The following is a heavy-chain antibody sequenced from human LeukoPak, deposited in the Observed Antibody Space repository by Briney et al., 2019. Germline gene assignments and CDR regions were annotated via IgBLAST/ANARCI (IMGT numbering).Heavy chain of an antibody. J-gene: IGHJ6*03. Sequence: SSETLSLTCTVSGGSISSYYWSWIRQPPGKGLEWIGYIYYSGSTNYNPSLKSRVTMSVDTSKNQFSLKLSSVTAADTAVYYCARGQWLNYYYYMDVWGKGTTVTVSS. CDR2: IYYSGST. CDR3: ARGQWLNYYYYMDV. D-gene: IGHD5-24*01. V-gene: IGHV4-59*12. CDR1: GGSISSYY.